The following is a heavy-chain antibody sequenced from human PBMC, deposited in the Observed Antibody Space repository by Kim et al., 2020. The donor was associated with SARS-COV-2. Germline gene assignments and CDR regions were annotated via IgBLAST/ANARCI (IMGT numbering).Heavy chain of an antibody. CDR1: GGTFSSYA. J-gene: IGHJ4*02. Sequence: SVKVSCKASGGTFSSYAISWVRQAPGQGLEWMGGIIPIFGTANYAQKFQGRVTITADESTSTAYMELSSLRSEDTAVYYCARDGPEVTTPEDWGQGTLVTVSS. CDR3: ARDGPEVTTPED. CDR2: IIPIFGTA. D-gene: IGHD4-17*01. V-gene: IGHV1-69*13.